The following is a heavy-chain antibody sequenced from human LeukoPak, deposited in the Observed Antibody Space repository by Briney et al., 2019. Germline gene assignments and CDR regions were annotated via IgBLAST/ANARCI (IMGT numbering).Heavy chain of an antibody. V-gene: IGHV3-74*01. D-gene: IGHD1-1*01. J-gene: IGHJ4*02. CDR1: GFTFSSYW. CDR3: ARGGGGNFDY. CDR2: INNEGSDA. Sequence: GGSLRLSCAASGFTFSSYWMHWVRQAPGKGLVWVSRINNEGSDAIYADSVKGRFTISRDNAKNTLYLQINSLRAEDTAVYYCARGGGGNFDYWGQGTLVTVSS.